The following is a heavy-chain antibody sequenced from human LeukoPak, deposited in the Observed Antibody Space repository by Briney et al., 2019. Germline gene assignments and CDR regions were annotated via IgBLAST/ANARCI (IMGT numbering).Heavy chain of an antibody. D-gene: IGHD2-21*02. CDR1: GFTFSNYG. V-gene: IGHV3-23*01. CDR2: ISVSGGNT. J-gene: IGHJ4*02. Sequence: PGGSLRLSCAASGFTFSNYGMSWVRQPPGKGLEWVSAISVSGGNTYYADSVRGRFTISRDNSKNTLYLQMNSLRAEDTAVYYCAKDGTGCGGDCFSDYWGQGTLLTVSS. CDR3: AKDGTGCGGDCFSDY.